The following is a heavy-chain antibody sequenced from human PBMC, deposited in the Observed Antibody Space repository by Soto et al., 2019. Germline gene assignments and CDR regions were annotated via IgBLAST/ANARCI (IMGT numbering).Heavy chain of an antibody. CDR2: INHSGNT. Sequence: QVQLQQWGAGLLKPSETLSLTCAVYGGSFSGYYWSWIRQPPGKGLEWIGEINHSGNTNYNPSLKSRVTISVDTSKNQVSLKLSSVTAADTAVYYCARGLWERVRGVIGMDVWGQGTTVTVSS. D-gene: IGHD3-10*01. CDR1: GGSFSGYY. J-gene: IGHJ6*02. V-gene: IGHV4-34*01. CDR3: ARGLWERVRGVIGMDV.